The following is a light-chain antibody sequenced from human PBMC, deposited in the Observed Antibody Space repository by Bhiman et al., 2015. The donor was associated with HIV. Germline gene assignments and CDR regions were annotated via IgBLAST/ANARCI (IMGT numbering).Light chain of an antibody. CDR1: ALPKQY. Sequence: SYELTQPPSVSVSPGQTARITCSGDALPKQYAYWYQQKPGQAPVLVIYKDSERPSGIPERFSGSSSGTTVTLTISGVQAEDEADYYCQSAANSGPYVFGSGTKVTVL. V-gene: IGLV3-25*03. CDR2: KDS. J-gene: IGLJ1*01. CDR3: QSAANSGPYV.